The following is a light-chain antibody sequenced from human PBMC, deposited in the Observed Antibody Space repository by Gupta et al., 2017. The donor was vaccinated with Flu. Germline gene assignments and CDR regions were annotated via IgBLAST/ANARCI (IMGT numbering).Light chain of an antibody. CDR1: NIGSKS. Sequence: SYVLTQPPSVSVAPGQTARITFGGNNIGSKSVHWYQQKPGQAPVLVVYGDSVRPSGVPERFSGSNSGNTATLTISRVEAGDEADYFCQVWDASADHPWLVGGGTKLTVL. J-gene: IGLJ2*01. V-gene: IGLV3-21*02. CDR2: GDS. CDR3: QVWDASADHPWL.